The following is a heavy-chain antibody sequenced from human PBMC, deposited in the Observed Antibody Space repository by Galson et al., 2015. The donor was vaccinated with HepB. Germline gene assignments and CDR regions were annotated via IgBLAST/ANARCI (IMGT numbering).Heavy chain of an antibody. Sequence: SVKVSCKASGYTFTSYAISWVRQAPGQGLEWMGGIIPIFGIANYAQRFQGRVTITADESTSTAYMELSSLRSEDTAVYYCARENQSSSIDSRHPGYYFDYWGQGTLVTVSS. CDR1: GYTFTSYA. CDR3: ARENQSSSIDSRHPGYYFDY. D-gene: IGHD6-13*01. J-gene: IGHJ4*02. V-gene: IGHV1-69*13. CDR2: IIPIFGIA.